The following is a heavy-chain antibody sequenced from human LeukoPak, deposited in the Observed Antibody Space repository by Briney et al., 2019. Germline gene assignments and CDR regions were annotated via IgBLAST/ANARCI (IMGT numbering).Heavy chain of an antibody. CDR3: ARDGDCGGDCYSDPYYYYYGMDV. CDR1: GFTFSSYG. D-gene: IGHD2-21*02. J-gene: IGHJ6*02. Sequence: GGSLRLSCAASGFTFSSYGMHWVRQAPGKGLEWVAVIWYDGSNKYYADSVKGRFTISRDNSKNTLYLQMSSLRAEDTAVYYCARDGDCGGDCYSDPYYYYYGMDVWGQGTTVTVSS. V-gene: IGHV3-33*08. CDR2: IWYDGSNK.